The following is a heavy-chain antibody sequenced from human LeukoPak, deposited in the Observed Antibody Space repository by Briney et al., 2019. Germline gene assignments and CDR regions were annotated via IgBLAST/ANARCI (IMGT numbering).Heavy chain of an antibody. CDR2: IYYSGST. D-gene: IGHD3-10*01. V-gene: IGHV4-34*01. Sequence: SETLSLTCAVYGGSFSGYYWDWIRQPPGKGLEWIGSIYYSGSTYYNPSLKSRVTISGDMSKNQFSLKLSSVTAADTAVYYCARARDSYGSGSFEFYFDYWGQGTLVTVSS. J-gene: IGHJ4*02. CDR1: GGSFSGYY. CDR3: ARARDSYGSGSFEFYFDY.